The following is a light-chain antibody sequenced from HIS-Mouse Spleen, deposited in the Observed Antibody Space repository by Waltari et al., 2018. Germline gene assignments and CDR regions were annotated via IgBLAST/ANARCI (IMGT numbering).Light chain of an antibody. Sequence: QAVVTQEPSLTVSPGGTVTLTCGSSTGAVTSGHYPYWFQQKPGQAPSTLIYDTSNTHSLTPARFSGSLLGGKAALTLSGAQPEDEAEYYCLLSYSGAWVFGGGTKLTVL. V-gene: IGLV7-46*01. CDR3: LLSYSGAWV. CDR2: DTS. CDR1: TGAVTSGHY. J-gene: IGLJ3*02.